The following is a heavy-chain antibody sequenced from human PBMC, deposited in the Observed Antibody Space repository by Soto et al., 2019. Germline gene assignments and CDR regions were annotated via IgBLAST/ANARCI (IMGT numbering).Heavy chain of an antibody. V-gene: IGHV3-23*01. CDR2: ISNSGGST. CDR3: AKDGERTYEYALDY. Sequence: LRLSCAASGFIFDQYAMHWVRQVPGKGLEWVSGISNSGGSTYYADSVKGRFTVSRDNSKNTLYLQMDSLGAEDTAVYYCAKDGERTYEYALDYWGQGTLVTVSS. D-gene: IGHD1-1*01. J-gene: IGHJ4*02. CDR1: GFIFDQYA.